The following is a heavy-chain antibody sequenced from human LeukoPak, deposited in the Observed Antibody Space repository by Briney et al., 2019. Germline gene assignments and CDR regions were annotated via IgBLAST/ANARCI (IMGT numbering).Heavy chain of an antibody. V-gene: IGHV4-39*01. CDR1: GGSISSSSYY. J-gene: IGHJ3*02. CDR3: ARSYYDSSGYPDAFDT. Sequence: SETLSLTCTVSGGSISSSSYYWGWIRQPPGKGLEWIGSIYYSGSTYYNPSLKSRVTISVDTSKNQFSLKLSSVTAADTAVYYCARSYYDSSGYPDAFDTWGQGTMVTVSS. CDR2: IYYSGST. D-gene: IGHD3-22*01.